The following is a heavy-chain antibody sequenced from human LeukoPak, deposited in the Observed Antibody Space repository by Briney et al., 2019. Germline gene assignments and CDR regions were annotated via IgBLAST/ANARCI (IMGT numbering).Heavy chain of an antibody. CDR1: GFSFSGSA. Sequence: GGSLKLSCAASGFSFSGSAIHWVRQASGKGLEWVGRIRSKANSYATAYTASVKGRFTISRDDSKNVAYLQMNSLKTEDTAVYYCARPPVTTFRVYYFDYWGQGTLVTVSS. J-gene: IGHJ4*02. CDR2: IRSKANSYAT. V-gene: IGHV3-73*01. D-gene: IGHD4-17*01. CDR3: ARPPVTTFRVYYFDY.